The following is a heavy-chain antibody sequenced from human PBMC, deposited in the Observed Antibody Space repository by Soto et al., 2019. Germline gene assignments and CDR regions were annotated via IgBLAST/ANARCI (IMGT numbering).Heavy chain of an antibody. CDR3: ARVAVSGTIDY. D-gene: IGHD6-19*01. Sequence: GGSLRLSCAASGFTFSSYAMSWVRQAPGKGLEWVAAMSYDGTKEYYADSVKGRFTISRDSSRNTLFLQLSSLTSDDTAVYYCARVAVSGTIDYWGQGTLVTVSS. V-gene: IGHV3-30*03. CDR1: GFTFSSYA. J-gene: IGHJ4*02. CDR2: MSYDGTKE.